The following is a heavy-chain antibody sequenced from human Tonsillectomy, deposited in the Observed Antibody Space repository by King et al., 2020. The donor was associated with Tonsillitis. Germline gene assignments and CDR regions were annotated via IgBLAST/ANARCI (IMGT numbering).Heavy chain of an antibody. CDR1: GASITSGTH. Sequence: LQLQESGPGLVKPSETLSLTYIVSGASITSGTHWVWIRPCPGKGLEWIGTIYYILSTFFNPSLKSRATTSVDTSKIQVPLKLSFVTAADTAVYYCARPYISDYYFHQAGNDAFDVWGLWTLVTVAS. J-gene: IGHJ3*01. D-gene: IGHD2-21*01. CDR3: ARPYISDYYFHQAGNDAFDV. CDR2: IYYILST. V-gene: IGHV4-39*01.